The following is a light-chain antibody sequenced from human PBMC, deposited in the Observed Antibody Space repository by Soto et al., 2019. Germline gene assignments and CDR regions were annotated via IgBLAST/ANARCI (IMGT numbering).Light chain of an antibody. V-gene: IGLV2-8*01. CDR2: EVS. J-gene: IGLJ1*01. Sequence: QSALTQPPSASGSPGQSVTISCTGTSSDVGSYNLVSWYQQHPGKAPKLMIYEVSKRPSGVPDRFSGSKSGKTASLTVSGLQAEDEADYYCSSYGGNNNYVFGTGTKAPS. CDR1: SSDVGSYNL. CDR3: SSYGGNNNYV.